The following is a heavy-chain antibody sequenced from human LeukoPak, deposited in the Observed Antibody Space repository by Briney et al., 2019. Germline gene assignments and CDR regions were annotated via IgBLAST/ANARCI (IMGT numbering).Heavy chain of an antibody. CDR2: FDPEDGKT. J-gene: IGHJ4*02. Sequence: ASVKVSCKVSGYTLTELSMHWVRQAPGKGLEWMGGFDPEDGKTIYAQKFQGRVTMTEDTSTDTAYMELSSLRSEDTAVYYCATAPDSSGYYYYWGQGTLVTVSS. V-gene: IGHV1-24*01. CDR1: GYTLTELS. CDR3: ATAPDSSGYYYY. D-gene: IGHD3-22*01.